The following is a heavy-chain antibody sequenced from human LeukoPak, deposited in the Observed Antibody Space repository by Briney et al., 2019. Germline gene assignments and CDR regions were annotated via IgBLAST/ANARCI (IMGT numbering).Heavy chain of an antibody. CDR3: ARSDYGDYVPLDY. CDR2: IYYSGST. V-gene: IGHV4-59*01. D-gene: IGHD4-17*01. J-gene: IGHJ4*02. Sequence: SETLSLTCTVSGGSISSYYWSWIRQPPGKGLEWIGYIYYSGSTNYNPSLKSRVTISVDTSKNQFSLKLSSVTAADPAVYYCARSDYGDYVPLDYWGQGTLVTVSS. CDR1: GGSISSYY.